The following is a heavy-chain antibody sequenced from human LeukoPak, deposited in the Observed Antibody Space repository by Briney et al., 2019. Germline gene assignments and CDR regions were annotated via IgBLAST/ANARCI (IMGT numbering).Heavy chain of an antibody. CDR2: IRYDGSNK. CDR1: GFTFSSYG. CDR3: AKTTIVGATVDAFDI. D-gene: IGHD1-26*01. J-gene: IGHJ3*02. Sequence: GGSLRLSCAASGFTFSSYGMHWVRQAPGKGLEWVALIRYDGSNKYYADSVKGRFTISRDNSKNTMYLQMNSLRAEDTAVYYCAKTTIVGATVDAFDIWGQGTMVTVSS. V-gene: IGHV3-30*02.